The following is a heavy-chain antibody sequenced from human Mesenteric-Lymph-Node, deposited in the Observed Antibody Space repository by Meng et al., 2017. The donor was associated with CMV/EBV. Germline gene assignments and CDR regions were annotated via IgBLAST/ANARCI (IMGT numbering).Heavy chain of an antibody. D-gene: IGHD2-15*01. CDR1: VSRYA. J-gene: IGHJ2*01. Sequence: VSRYAMSWVRQAPGKGLEWVSAISGSGGDTYYADSVQGRFTISRDNSKNTQYLQMSSLRAEDTAVYYCAKTSSANPYYHERYWYFDLWGRGTLVTVSS. CDR3: AKTSSANPYYHERYWYFDL. V-gene: IGHV3-23*01. CDR2: ISGSGGDT.